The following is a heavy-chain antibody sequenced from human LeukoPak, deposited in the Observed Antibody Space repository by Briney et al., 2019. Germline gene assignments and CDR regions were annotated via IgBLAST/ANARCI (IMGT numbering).Heavy chain of an antibody. CDR2: ISYDGSNK. V-gene: IGHV3-30-3*01. Sequence: PGGSLRLSCAASGFTFSSYAMHWVRQAPGKGLEWVAVISYDGSNKYYADSVKGRFTISRDNSKNTLYLQMNSLRAEDTAVYYCAKDGEPGTYFDYWGQGTLVTVSS. CDR3: AKDGEPGTYFDY. D-gene: IGHD1-26*01. J-gene: IGHJ4*02. CDR1: GFTFSSYA.